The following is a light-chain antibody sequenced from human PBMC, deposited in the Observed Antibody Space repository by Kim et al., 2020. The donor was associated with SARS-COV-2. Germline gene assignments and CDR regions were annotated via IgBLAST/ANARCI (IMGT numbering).Light chain of an antibody. CDR1: QSVHTF. Sequence: PGDTATLSCSASQSVHTFFAWYQQKPGQAPILLISDASNRATGIPARFSGGGSGTNFTLTISSLELEDFAIYYCQQRSVWPLTFGGGTKLEIK. CDR3: QQRSVWPLT. J-gene: IGKJ4*01. V-gene: IGKV3-11*01. CDR2: DAS.